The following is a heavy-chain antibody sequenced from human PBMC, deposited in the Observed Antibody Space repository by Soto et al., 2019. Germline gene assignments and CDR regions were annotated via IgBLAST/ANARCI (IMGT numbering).Heavy chain of an antibody. Sequence: ASVKVSCKAAGFTFTSSAGRWVRQARGQRLEWIGWIVVGSGNTNYAQKFQERVTITRDMSTSTAYMELSSLRSEDTAMYYCARRGGYSYGSSYYYYMDVWGKGTTVTVSS. CDR2: IVVGSGNT. J-gene: IGHJ6*03. D-gene: IGHD5-18*01. V-gene: IGHV1-58*01. CDR3: ARRGGYSYGSSYYYYMDV. CDR1: GFTFTSSA.